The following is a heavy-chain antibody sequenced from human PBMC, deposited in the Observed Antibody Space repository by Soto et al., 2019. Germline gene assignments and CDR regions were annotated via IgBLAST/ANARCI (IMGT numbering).Heavy chain of an antibody. CDR1: GYTFTSYG. CDR2: ISAYNGNT. J-gene: IGHJ4*02. V-gene: IGHV1-18*01. CDR3: ARARIQLWLDY. Sequence: ASVKASCKDPGYTFTSYGISWVRQAPGQGLEWMGWISAYNGNTNYAQKLQGRVTMTTDTSTSTAYMELRSLRSDDTAVYYCARARIQLWLDYWGQGTLVTVSS. D-gene: IGHD5-18*01.